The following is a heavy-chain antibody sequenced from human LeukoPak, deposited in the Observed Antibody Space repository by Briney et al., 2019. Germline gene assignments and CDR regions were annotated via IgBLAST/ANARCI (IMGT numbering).Heavy chain of an antibody. CDR2: IKQDGSEK. D-gene: IGHD6-19*01. CDR3: ARRSGIAVAGAFDY. J-gene: IGHJ4*02. Sequence: GGSLRLSCAASGFTFSSYWMSWVRQAPGKGLEWVANIKQDGSEKYSVDSVKGRFTISRDNSKNTLYLQMNSLRAEDTAVYYCARRSGIAVAGAFDYWGQGTLVTVSS. V-gene: IGHV3-7*03. CDR1: GFTFSSYW.